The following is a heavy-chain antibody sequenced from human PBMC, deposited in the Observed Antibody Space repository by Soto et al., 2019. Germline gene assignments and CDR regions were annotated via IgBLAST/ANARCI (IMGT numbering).Heavy chain of an antibody. J-gene: IGHJ4*02. CDR1: GFTVSSYA. CDR3: ASDKSAFGVASHFDY. V-gene: IGHV3-30-3*01. Sequence: QVQLVESGGGVVQPGRSQRLSCAASGFTVSSYAMHWVRQAPGKGLEWVAVISYDGNNKYYADSVKGRFTISRDNSESTLYLQMNSLRAEDTAVYYCASDKSAFGVASHFDYWGQGTLVTVSS. D-gene: IGHD3-3*01. CDR2: ISYDGNNK.